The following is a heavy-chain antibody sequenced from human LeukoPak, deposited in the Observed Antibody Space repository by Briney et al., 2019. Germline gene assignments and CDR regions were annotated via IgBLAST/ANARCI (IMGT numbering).Heavy chain of an antibody. Sequence: SETLSLTCAVYGGSFSGYYWSWIRQPPGKGLEWIGEINHSGSTNYNPSLKSRVTISVDTSKNQFSLKLSSVTAADTAVYYCARRSSSWYGHFDYWGQGTLVTVSS. CDR2: INHSGST. V-gene: IGHV4-34*01. D-gene: IGHD6-13*01. J-gene: IGHJ4*02. CDR3: ARRSSSWYGHFDY. CDR1: GGSFSGYY.